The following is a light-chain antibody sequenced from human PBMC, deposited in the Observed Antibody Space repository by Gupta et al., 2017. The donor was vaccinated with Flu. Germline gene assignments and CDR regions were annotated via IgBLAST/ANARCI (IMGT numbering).Light chain of an antibody. CDR2: WAS. J-gene: IGKJ5*01. Sequence: DIVMTQSPDSLAVSLGERATINCKSSQSVLYSSNNKNYLAWYQQKPGQPPELLIYWASTRESGVPDRFSGSGSGTDFTLTISSRQAEDVAVYYCQQEDSTPLTFGQGTPVEIK. CDR3: QQEDSTPLT. CDR1: QSVLYSSNNKNY. V-gene: IGKV4-1*01.